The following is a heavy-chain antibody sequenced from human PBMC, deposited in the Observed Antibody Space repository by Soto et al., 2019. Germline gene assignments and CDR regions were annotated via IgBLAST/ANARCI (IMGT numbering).Heavy chain of an antibody. CDR2: INWNGGST. V-gene: IGHV3-20*04. Sequence: GGSLRLSCAASVFTFDDYGMSWVRQAPGKGLEWVSGINWNGGSTGYADSVKGRFTISRDNAKNSLYLQMNSLRAEDTALYYCARAIMRFGEFYYFDYWGQGTLVTVSS. J-gene: IGHJ4*02. CDR1: VFTFDDYG. D-gene: IGHD3-10*01. CDR3: ARAIMRFGEFYYFDY.